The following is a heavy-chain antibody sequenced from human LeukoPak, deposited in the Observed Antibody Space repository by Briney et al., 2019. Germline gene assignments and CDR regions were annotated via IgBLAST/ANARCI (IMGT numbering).Heavy chain of an antibody. D-gene: IGHD3-3*01. CDR2: ISSSSSYI. CDR3: ARDFSDFWSGYYYYYGMDV. CDR1: GFTFSSYS. Sequence: TGGSLRLSCAASGFTFSSYSMNWVRQAPGKGLEWVSSISSSSSYIYYADSVKGRFTISRDNAKNSLYLQMNSLGAEDTAVYYCARDFSDFWSGYYYYYGMDVWGQGTTVTVSS. J-gene: IGHJ6*02. V-gene: IGHV3-21*01.